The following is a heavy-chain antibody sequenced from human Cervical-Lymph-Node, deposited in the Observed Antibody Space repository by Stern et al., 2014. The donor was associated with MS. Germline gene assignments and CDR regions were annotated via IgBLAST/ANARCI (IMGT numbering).Heavy chain of an antibody. CDR3: ARAIFGVNTAAMAPDAFDT. V-gene: IGHV3-53*01. CDR2: IYTDDST. Sequence: EVQLVESGGGLIQPGGSLRLSCAAPGFTVSNNYMSWVRQAPGKGLEWVSLIYTDDSTYYTGSVKGRFASSRDSSKNKLFLQMNSLRAEDTAVYYCARAIFGVNTAAMAPDAFDTWGQGTMVTVSS. CDR1: GFTVSNNY. D-gene: IGHD3-3*01. J-gene: IGHJ3*02.